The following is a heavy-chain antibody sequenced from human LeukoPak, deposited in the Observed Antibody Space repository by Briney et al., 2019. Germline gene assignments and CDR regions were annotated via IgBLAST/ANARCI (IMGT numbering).Heavy chain of an antibody. CDR1: GVTVSSSY. D-gene: IGHD1-1*01. V-gene: IGHV3-66*04. Sequence: PGGSLRLSCAASGVTVSSSYMTWVRQAPGMGLEWVSVIYSGGNTYYADSMKGRFTISRDNSKNTLHLQMNSLRVEDTAVYYCARLRGEAGTHLSYDYWGQGTLVTVSS. CDR3: ARLRGEAGTHLSYDY. J-gene: IGHJ4*02. CDR2: IYSGGNT.